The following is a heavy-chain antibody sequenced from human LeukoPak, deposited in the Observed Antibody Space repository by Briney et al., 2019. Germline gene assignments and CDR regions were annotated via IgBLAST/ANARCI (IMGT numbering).Heavy chain of an antibody. Sequence: TSETLSLTCTVSGGSISSSSYYWGWIRQPPGKGLEWIGSIYYSGSTYYNPSLKSRVTISVDTSKNQFSLKLSSVTAADTAVYYCARREQQLAHNWFDPWGQGTLVTVSS. CDR1: GGSISSSSYY. V-gene: IGHV4-39*01. CDR2: IYYSGST. CDR3: ARREQQLAHNWFDP. D-gene: IGHD6-13*01. J-gene: IGHJ5*02.